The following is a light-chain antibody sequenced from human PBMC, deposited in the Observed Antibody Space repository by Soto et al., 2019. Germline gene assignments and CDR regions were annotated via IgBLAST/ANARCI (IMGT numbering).Light chain of an antibody. Sequence: EIVLTQSPATLSLSPGERATLSCRASQTVNSYLAWYQQRPGQAPRLLIYDASNRAIGIPARFSASGSGTDFTLTISSPEPEDFAVYYCQHRMHWPTFGQGTKLEIK. CDR1: QTVNSY. CDR2: DAS. V-gene: IGKV3-11*01. CDR3: QHRMHWPT. J-gene: IGKJ1*01.